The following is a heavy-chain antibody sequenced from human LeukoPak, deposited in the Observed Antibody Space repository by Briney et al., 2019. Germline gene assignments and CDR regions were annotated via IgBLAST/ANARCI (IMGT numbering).Heavy chain of an antibody. Sequence: VASVKVSCKASGGTFSSYAISWVRQAPGQGLEWMGGIIPIFGTANYAQKFQGRVTITADKSTSTAYMELSSPRSEDTAVYYCARAKIVVVLPDYYYMDVWGKGTTVTVSS. J-gene: IGHJ6*03. CDR1: GGTFSSYA. CDR2: IIPIFGTA. D-gene: IGHD2-15*01. CDR3: ARAKIVVVLPDYYYMDV. V-gene: IGHV1-69*06.